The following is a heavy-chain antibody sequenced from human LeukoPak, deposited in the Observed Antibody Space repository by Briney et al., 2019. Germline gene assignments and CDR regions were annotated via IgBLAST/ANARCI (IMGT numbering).Heavy chain of an antibody. D-gene: IGHD2-2*01. V-gene: IGHV4-39*01. J-gene: IGHJ3*02. Sequence: SETLSLTCTVSGGSISSSSYYWGWIRQPPGKGLQWIGSIYYSGSTYYNPSLKSRLTISVDTSKNQFSLRLSSVTAADTAVYYCATPRRGYCSSTSCPHDAFDIWGQGTMVTVSS. CDR1: GGSISSSSYY. CDR3: ATPRRGYCSSTSCPHDAFDI. CDR2: IYYSGST.